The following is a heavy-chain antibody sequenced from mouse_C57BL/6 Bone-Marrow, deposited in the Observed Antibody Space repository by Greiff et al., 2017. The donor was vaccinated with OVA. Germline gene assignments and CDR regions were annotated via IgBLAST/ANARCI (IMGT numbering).Heavy chain of an antibody. CDR1: GFSLTSYG. Sequence: VKLVESGPGLVAPSQCLSISCTASGFSLTSYGVSWVRQPPGKGLEWLGVIWGDGSTTYHSALISRLSISKDNTKSQVFLKLNSLQADDTATYYCAEDGYPFAYWGQGTLVTVSA. J-gene: IGHJ3*01. CDR2: IWGDGST. D-gene: IGHD2-3*01. CDR3: AEDGYPFAY. V-gene: IGHV2-3*01.